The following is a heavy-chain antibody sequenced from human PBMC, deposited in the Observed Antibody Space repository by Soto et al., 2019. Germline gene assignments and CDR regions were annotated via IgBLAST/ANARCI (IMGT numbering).Heavy chain of an antibody. CDR3: ARAPLRRYYDSSGCFDY. D-gene: IGHD3-22*01. Sequence: PGGSLRLSCAASGFTLSSYSMNWVRQAPGKGLEWVSYISSSSSTIYYADSVKGRFTISRDNAKNSLYLQMNSLRDEDTAVYYCARAPLRRYYDSSGCFDYWGQGTLVTVSS. CDR2: ISSSSSTI. V-gene: IGHV3-48*02. CDR1: GFTLSSYS. J-gene: IGHJ4*02.